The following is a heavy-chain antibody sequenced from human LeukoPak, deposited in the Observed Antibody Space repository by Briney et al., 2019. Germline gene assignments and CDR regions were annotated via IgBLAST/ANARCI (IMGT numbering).Heavy chain of an antibody. D-gene: IGHD4-23*01. CDR3: ARRAGGYSHPYDY. V-gene: IGHV3-33*08. CDR2: IRYDGSNK. J-gene: IGHJ4*02. CDR1: GFTFSSYG. Sequence: GGSLRLSCAASGFTFSSYGMHWVRQAPGKGLEWVAFIRYDGSNKYYADSVKGRFTISRDNSKNTLYLQMNSLRAEDTAVYYCARRAGGYSHPYDYWGQGILVTVSS.